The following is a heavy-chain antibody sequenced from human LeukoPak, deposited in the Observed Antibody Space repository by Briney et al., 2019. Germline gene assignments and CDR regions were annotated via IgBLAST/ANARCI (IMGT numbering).Heavy chain of an antibody. D-gene: IGHD4-23*01. CDR3: ARRGGNSGYAFDI. CDR1: SDSISRCC. J-gene: IGHJ3*02. CDR2: IYTSGST. V-gene: IGHV4-4*09. Sequence: SETLSLTCTVSSDSISRCCWSWIRQPPGKGLEWIGYIYTSGSTNYNPSLKSRVTISLDTSKNQFPLKLSSVTAADTAVYYCARRGGNSGYAFDIWGQGTMVTVSS.